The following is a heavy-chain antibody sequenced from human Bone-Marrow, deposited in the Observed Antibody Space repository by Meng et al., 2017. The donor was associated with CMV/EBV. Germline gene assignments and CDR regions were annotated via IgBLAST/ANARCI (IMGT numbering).Heavy chain of an antibody. V-gene: IGHV4-59*01. D-gene: IGHD2-2*01. CDR2: MYNSGST. J-gene: IGHJ6*02. Sequence: GSLRLSCAVYGGSFSGYYWSWIRQPPGKGLEWIGYMYNSGSTNYNPSLKSRVTTSVDTSKNQFSLKLSSVTAADTAVYYCARVRGYCSTTSCHSFMDVWGQGTTVTVSS. CDR3: ARVRGYCSTTSCHSFMDV. CDR1: GGSFSGYY.